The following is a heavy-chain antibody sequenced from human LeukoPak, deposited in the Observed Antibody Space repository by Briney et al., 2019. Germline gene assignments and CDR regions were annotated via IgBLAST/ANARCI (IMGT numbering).Heavy chain of an antibody. Sequence: GGSLRLSCAASGFTFSSYSMNWVRQAPGKGLEWVSSISSSSSYIYYADSVKGRFTISRDSAKNSLYLQMNSLRAEDTAVYYCARDDYDFWSGYLVIDYWGQGTLVTVSS. CDR3: ARDDYDFWSGYLVIDY. CDR1: GFTFSSYS. CDR2: ISSSSSYI. V-gene: IGHV3-21*01. J-gene: IGHJ4*02. D-gene: IGHD3-3*01.